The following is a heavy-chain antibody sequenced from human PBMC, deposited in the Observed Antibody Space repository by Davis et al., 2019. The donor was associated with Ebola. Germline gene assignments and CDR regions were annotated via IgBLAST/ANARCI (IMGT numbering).Heavy chain of an antibody. Sequence: PSETLSLTCTVSGYSISSGYYWAWIRQPPGKGLEWNGSIYHTGFTYYNPSLRSRVTMSPHTSSNRFSLNLTSVTAADMAVYFCARVRSGGGTDFDYWGRGTLVTVSS. CDR3: ARVRSGGGTDFDY. CDR2: IYHTGFT. CDR1: GYSISSGYY. J-gene: IGHJ4*02. D-gene: IGHD4-23*01. V-gene: IGHV4-38-2*02.